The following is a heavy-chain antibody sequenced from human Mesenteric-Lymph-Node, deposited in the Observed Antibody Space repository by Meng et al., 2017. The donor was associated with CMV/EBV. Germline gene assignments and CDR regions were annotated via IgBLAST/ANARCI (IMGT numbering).Heavy chain of an antibody. J-gene: IGHJ6*02. CDR3: ARDKSYFAMDV. V-gene: IGHV4-59*01. Sequence: SETLSPTCTVSGGSISSYYWSWIRQPPGKGLEWIGYIYYSGSTNYNPSLKSRVTISADTSKNQFSLKVNSVTAADTAVYYCARDKSYFAMDVWGQGTTVTVSS. D-gene: IGHD3-10*01. CDR1: GGSISSYY. CDR2: IYYSGST.